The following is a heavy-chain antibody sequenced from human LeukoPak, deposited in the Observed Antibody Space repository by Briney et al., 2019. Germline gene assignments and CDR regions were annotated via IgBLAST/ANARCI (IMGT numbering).Heavy chain of an antibody. CDR3: ARDNRIAAAPTDYYYYYGMDV. D-gene: IGHD6-13*01. J-gene: IGHJ6*02. V-gene: IGHV3-23*01. CDR2: ISGSGGST. Sequence: GGSLRLSCAASGFTFSSYAMSWVRQAPGKGLEWVSAISGSGGSTYYADSVKGRFTISRDNSKNTLYLQMNSLRAEDTAVYYCARDNRIAAAPTDYYYYYGMDVWGQGTTVTVSS. CDR1: GFTFSSYA.